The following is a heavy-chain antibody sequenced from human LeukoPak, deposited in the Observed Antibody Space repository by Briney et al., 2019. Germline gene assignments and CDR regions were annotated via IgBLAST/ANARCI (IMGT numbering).Heavy chain of an antibody. J-gene: IGHJ4*02. CDR3: SRSGGNYGDYALY. V-gene: IGHV3-74*01. CDR2: INSDGSST. CDR1: RFTFISHW. Sequence: GGSLRLSCAASRFTFISHWMHGVGQAPGKGLLWVSRINSDGSSTGYADSVKGRFTISRDNAKNTLYLQMNSLRAEDTAVYYCSRSGGNYGDYALYWGQGALVTVSS. D-gene: IGHD4-17*01.